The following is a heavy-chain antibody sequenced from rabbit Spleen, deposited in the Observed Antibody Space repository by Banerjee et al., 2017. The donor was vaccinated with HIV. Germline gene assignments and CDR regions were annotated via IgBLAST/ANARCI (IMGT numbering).Heavy chain of an antibody. J-gene: IGHJ4*01. CDR2: IDPVFGST. CDR1: GVSFSDNSY. D-gene: IGHD2-1*01. Sequence: QEQLVESGGGLVQPGASLTLTCKASGVSFSDNSYMCWVRQAPGKGLEWIGYIDPVFGSTYYASWAKGRFTISKTSSTTVTLQMTSLTAADTATYFCARESFYNADGDDKGFNLWGPGTLVTVS. V-gene: IGHV1S45*01. CDR3: ARESFYNADGDDKGFNL.